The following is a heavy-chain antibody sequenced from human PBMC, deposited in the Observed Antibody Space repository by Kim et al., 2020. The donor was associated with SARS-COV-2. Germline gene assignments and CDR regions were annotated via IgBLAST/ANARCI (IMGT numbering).Heavy chain of an antibody. Sequence: GGSLRLSCAASGFTFSSYAMSWVRQAPGKGLEWVSAISGSGGSTYYADSVKGRFTISRDNSKNTLYLQMNSLRAEDTAVYYCAKDGQGSGYLYGYFDYWGQGTLVTVSS. V-gene: IGHV3-23*01. J-gene: IGHJ4*02. D-gene: IGHD5-12*01. CDR3: AKDGQGSGYLYGYFDY. CDR1: GFTFSSYA. CDR2: ISGSGGST.